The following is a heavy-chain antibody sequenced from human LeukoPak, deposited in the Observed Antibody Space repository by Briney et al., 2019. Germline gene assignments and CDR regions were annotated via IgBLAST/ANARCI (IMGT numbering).Heavy chain of an antibody. D-gene: IGHD6-19*01. CDR3: ARHSMYSKSSGYNL. V-gene: IGHV3-48*01. Sequence: GSLRLSCAASGFTFSSYSMNWVRQAPGKGLEWVSYVSSSSSTIYYADSVKGRFTISRDNAKNSLYLQMNSLRAEDTAMYYCARHSMYSKSSGYNLWGQGTLVTVSS. CDR2: VSSSSSTI. CDR1: GFTFSSYS. J-gene: IGHJ1*01.